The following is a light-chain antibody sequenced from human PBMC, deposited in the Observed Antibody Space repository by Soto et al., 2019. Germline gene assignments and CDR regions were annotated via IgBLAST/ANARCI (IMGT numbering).Light chain of an antibody. V-gene: IGKV3-20*01. CDR3: QHYGSLPIT. CDR2: GAF. CDR1: QSISSSY. J-gene: IGKJ5*01. Sequence: EIGVSQSPCTVYLSPEERATLSCRASQSISSSYSAWHQQPSGQAPRLLIYGAFSRATGIPDRCSGSGARTDSTPTINRVAPEDSAVYYWQHYGSLPITFGQGTRLEIK.